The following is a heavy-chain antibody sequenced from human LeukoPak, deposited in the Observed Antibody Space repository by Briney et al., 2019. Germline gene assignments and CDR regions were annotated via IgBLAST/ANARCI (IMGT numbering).Heavy chain of an antibody. CDR1: GGTFSSYA. J-gene: IGHJ6*03. Sequence: ASVKVSCKASGGTFSSYAISWVRQAPGQGLEWMGGIIPIFGTAIYAQKFQGRVTITTDESTSTAYMELSSLRSEDTAVYYCARASMVRGVTNYYYYMDVWGKGTTVTVSS. V-gene: IGHV1-69*05. CDR2: IIPIFGTA. D-gene: IGHD3-10*01. CDR3: ARASMVRGVTNYYYYMDV.